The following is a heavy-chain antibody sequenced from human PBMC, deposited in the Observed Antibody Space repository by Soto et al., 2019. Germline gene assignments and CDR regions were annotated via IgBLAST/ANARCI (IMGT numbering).Heavy chain of an antibody. V-gene: IGHV3-48*02. Sequence: EVQLVESGGGLVQPGGSLRLSCAASGFTFSSYSMNWVRQAPGKGLEWVSYISSSSRTRYYADSVKGRFTISRDNAKNSLYLQMNSLREEDTAVYYCARESAALNWFDPWGQGTLVTVSS. J-gene: IGHJ5*02. CDR1: GFTFSSYS. CDR3: ARESAALNWFDP. CDR2: ISSSSRTR. D-gene: IGHD2-2*01.